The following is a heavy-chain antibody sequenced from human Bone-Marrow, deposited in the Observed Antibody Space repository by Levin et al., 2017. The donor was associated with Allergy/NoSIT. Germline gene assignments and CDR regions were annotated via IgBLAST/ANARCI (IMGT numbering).Heavy chain of an antibody. V-gene: IGHV1-18*01. CDR1: GYTFTSYG. J-gene: IGHJ3*02. CDR3: ARVNVLLWFGELLPDAFDI. D-gene: IGHD3-10*01. CDR2: ISAYNGNT. Sequence: ASVKVSCKASGYTFTSYGISWVRQAPGQGLEWMGWISAYNGNTNYAQKLQGRVTMTTDTSTSTAYMELRSLRSDDTAVYYCARVNVLLWFGELLPDAFDIWGQGTMVTVSS.